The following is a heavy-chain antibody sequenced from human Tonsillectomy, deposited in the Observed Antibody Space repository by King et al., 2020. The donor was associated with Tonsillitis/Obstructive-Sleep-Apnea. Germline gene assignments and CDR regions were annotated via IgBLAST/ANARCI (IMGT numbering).Heavy chain of an antibody. Sequence: VQLVESGGGVVQPGRSLRLSCAASGFTFSSYAMHWVRQALGKGLEWVAVISYDGSNKYYADSVKGRFTISKDNSKNTLYLQMNGLRAEDTAVYYCARGPGYSYGYAPYWGQGTLVTVSS. CDR2: ISYDGSNK. V-gene: IGHV3-30*04. D-gene: IGHD5-18*01. CDR1: GFTFSSYA. CDR3: ARGPGYSYGYAPY. J-gene: IGHJ4*02.